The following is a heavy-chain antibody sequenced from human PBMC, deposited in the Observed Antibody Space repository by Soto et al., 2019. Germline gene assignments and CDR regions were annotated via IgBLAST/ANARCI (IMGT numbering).Heavy chain of an antibody. V-gene: IGHV3-11*01. D-gene: IGHD2-21*02. Sequence: PGGSLRLSCAASGFTFSDYYMSWIRQAPGKGLEWVSYISSSGSTIYYADSVKGRFTISRDNAKNSLYLQMNSLRAEDTAVYYCARAGVVVTAIPNYFDYWGQGTLVTVSS. J-gene: IGHJ4*02. CDR1: GFTFSDYY. CDR3: ARAGVVVTAIPNYFDY. CDR2: ISSSGSTI.